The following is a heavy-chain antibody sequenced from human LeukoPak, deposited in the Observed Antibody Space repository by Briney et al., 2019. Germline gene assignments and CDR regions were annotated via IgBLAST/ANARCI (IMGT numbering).Heavy chain of an antibody. CDR2: INHSGST. D-gene: IGHD6-13*01. J-gene: IGHJ6*02. Sequence: SETLSLTCAVYGGSFSGYYWSWIRQPPGKGLEWIGEINHSGSTNYNPSPKSRVTISVDTSKNQFSLKLSSVTAADTAVYYCARVFRTAAGSYFYYYGMDVWGQGTTVTVSS. CDR1: GGSFSGYY. V-gene: IGHV4-34*01. CDR3: ARVFRTAAGSYFYYYGMDV.